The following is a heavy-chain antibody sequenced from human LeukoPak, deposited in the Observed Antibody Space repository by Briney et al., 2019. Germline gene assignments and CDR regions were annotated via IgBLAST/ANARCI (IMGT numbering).Heavy chain of an antibody. V-gene: IGHV1-18*01. J-gene: IGHJ4*02. CDR2: ISAYNGNT. D-gene: IGHD4-17*01. Sequence: ASVRVSCKASGYTFTSYGISWVRQAPGQGLEWMGWISAYNGNTNYAQKLQGRVTMTTDTSTSTAYMELRSLRSDDTAVYYCARVWVSCDYGDGSVDYWGQGTLVTVSS. CDR3: ARVWVSCDYGDGSVDY. CDR1: GYTFTSYG.